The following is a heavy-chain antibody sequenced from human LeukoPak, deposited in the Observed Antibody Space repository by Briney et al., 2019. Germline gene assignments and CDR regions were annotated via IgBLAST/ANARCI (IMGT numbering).Heavy chain of an antibody. D-gene: IGHD2-2*02. J-gene: IGHJ5*02. V-gene: IGHV4-31*03. CDR2: IYYSGST. Sequence: PSETLSLTCTVSGGSVSSSSSYWSWIRQHPGKGLEWIGYIYYSGSTYYNPSLKSRVTISVDTSKNQFSLKLSSVTAADTAVYYCARASDIVVVPAAITTGFDPWGQGTLVTVSS. CDR1: GGSVSSSSSY. CDR3: ARASDIVVVPAAITTGFDP.